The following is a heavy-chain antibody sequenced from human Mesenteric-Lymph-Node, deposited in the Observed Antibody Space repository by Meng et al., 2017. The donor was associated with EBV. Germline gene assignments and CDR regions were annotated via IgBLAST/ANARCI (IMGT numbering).Heavy chain of an antibody. CDR3: ARQRSDSRLFDY. CDR1: GGSFSAYY. V-gene: IGHV4-34*01. Sequence: QVQLQEWGAGLLKPSETLSRNCAVYGGSFSAYYWTWIRQPPGKGLEWIGEINHSGSTIYNPSLKSRVTMSVDTSKSQFSLKLSSVTAADTAVYFCARQRSDSRLFDYWGQGTLVTVSS. CDR2: INHSGST. D-gene: IGHD4-11*01. J-gene: IGHJ4*01.